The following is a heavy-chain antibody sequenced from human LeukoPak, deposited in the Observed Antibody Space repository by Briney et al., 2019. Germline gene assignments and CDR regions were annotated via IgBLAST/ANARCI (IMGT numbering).Heavy chain of an antibody. CDR3: ARTALEYSSSRLFYLYPNYYMDV. CDR2: INHNSRGT. Sequence: ASVKVSCKASGYTFTGYYMHWVRQAPGQGLEWMGWINHNSRGTNYAQKFQGRVTMTRDTSISTAYMELSRLRSDDTAVYYCARTALEYSSSRLFYLYPNYYMDVWGKGTTVTVSS. V-gene: IGHV1-2*02. J-gene: IGHJ6*03. D-gene: IGHD6-6*01. CDR1: GYTFTGYY.